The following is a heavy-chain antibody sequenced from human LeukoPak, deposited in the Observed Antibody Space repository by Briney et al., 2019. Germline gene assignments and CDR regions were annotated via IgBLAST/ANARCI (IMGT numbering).Heavy chain of an antibody. CDR2: ISGSGGST. CDR1: GFTFGSYA. D-gene: IGHD3-9*01. J-gene: IGHJ5*02. CDR3: AKAPGAYIRYFDSNWFDP. Sequence: GGSLRLSCAASGFTFGSYAMSWVRQAPGKGLEWVSVISGSGGSTYYADSVKGRFTISRDNSKNTLYLQMNSLRAGDTAVYYCAKAPGAYIRYFDSNWFDPWGQGTLVTVSS. V-gene: IGHV3-23*01.